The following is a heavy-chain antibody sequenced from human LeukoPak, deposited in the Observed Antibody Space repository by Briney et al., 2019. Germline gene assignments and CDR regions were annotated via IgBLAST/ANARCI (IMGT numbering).Heavy chain of an antibody. CDR1: GGTFSSYA. J-gene: IGHJ3*02. Sequence: SVKVSCKASGGTFSSYAISWVRQAPGQGLEWMGGIIPIFGTANYAQKFQGRATITADESTSTAYMELSSLRSEDTAVYYCARATIDILTGYYKIDAFDIWGQGTMVTVSS. CDR3: ARATIDILTGYYKIDAFDI. D-gene: IGHD3-9*01. CDR2: IIPIFGTA. V-gene: IGHV1-69*13.